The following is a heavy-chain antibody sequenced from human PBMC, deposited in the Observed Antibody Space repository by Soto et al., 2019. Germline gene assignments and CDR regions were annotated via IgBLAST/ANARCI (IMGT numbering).Heavy chain of an antibody. J-gene: IGHJ3*02. Sequence: ASVKVSCKASGYTFTSYDINWVRQATGQRLEWMGWINASNGNTKYSQKFQGRVTITRNTSTSTAYMELSSLRSEDTAVYYCARDSLPGSDAFDIWGQGTMVTVSS. CDR2: INASNGNT. CDR1: GYTFTSYD. D-gene: IGHD3-16*02. V-gene: IGHV1-3*01. CDR3: ARDSLPGSDAFDI.